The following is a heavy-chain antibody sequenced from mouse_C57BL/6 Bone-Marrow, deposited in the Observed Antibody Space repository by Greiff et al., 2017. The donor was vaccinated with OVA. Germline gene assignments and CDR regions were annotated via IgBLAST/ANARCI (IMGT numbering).Heavy chain of an antibody. Sequence: EVQLVESGGGLVQPGGSLKLSCAASGFTFSDAWMDWVRQSPEKGLEWVAEIRNKANNHATYYAESVQGRFTISRDDSKSSVYLQMNSLRAEDTGIYYCTPLSITTVVAPGFAYWGQGTLVTVSA. CDR1: GFTFSDAW. D-gene: IGHD1-1*01. CDR2: IRNKANNHAT. V-gene: IGHV6-6*01. CDR3: TPLSITTVVAPGFAY. J-gene: IGHJ3*01.